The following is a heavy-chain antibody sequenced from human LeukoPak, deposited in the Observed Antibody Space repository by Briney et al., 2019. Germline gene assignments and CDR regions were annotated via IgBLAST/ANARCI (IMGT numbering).Heavy chain of an antibody. CDR2: ISFDGSDK. CDR1: GFTFSSYG. CDR3: AKGGYSGRPTGWIAP. J-gene: IGHJ5*02. D-gene: IGHD6-13*01. Sequence: GGSLRLSCAASGFTFSSYGMHWVCQAPRQGLDLVAVISFDGSDKSYADSVKGRFTISRDNSKTTLYLQMTSLRAEDRAVYSGAKGGYSGRPTGWIAPSGQGTLVTVSS. V-gene: IGHV3-30*18.